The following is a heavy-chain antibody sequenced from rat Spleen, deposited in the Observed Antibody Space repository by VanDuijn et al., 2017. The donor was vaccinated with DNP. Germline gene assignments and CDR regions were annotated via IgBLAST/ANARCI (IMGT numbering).Heavy chain of an antibody. Sequence: EVQLVESGGDLVQPGRSLKLSCVASGFTFDNYWMTWIRQVPGKGLDWIASITSSGGYTYYPDSVMGRFTISRDNAKNTLYLQMNSLRSEDTATYYCAKNSGYYFDYWGQGTLVTVSS. J-gene: IGHJ3*01. D-gene: IGHD4-3*01. CDR1: GFTFDNYW. V-gene: IGHV5-31*01. CDR2: ITSSGGYT. CDR3: AKNSGYYFDY.